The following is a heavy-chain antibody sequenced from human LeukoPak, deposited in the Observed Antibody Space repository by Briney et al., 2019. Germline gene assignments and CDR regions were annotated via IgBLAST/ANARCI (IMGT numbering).Heavy chain of an antibody. CDR3: ARTAYYGDLLFDY. J-gene: IGHJ4*02. Sequence: GGSLRLSCAASGFTFSSYNMNWVRQAPGKGPEWVSYISSSSSTIYYADSVKGRFTISRDNAKNSLYLQMNSLRAEDTAVYYCARTAYYGDLLFDYWGQGTLVTVSS. V-gene: IGHV3-48*01. D-gene: IGHD4-17*01. CDR1: GFTFSSYN. CDR2: ISSSSSTI.